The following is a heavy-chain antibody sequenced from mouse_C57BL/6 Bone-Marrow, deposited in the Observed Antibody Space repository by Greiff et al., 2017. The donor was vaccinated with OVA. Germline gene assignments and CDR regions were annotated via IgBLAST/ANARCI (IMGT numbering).Heavy chain of an antibody. CDR1: GFTFSSYA. J-gene: IGHJ2*01. D-gene: IGHD1-1*01. CDR2: ISDGGSYT. CDR3: ARDGGTTDYFDY. Sequence: VQLQQSGGGLVKPGGSLKLSCAASGFTFSSYAMSWVRQTPEKRLEWVATISDGGSYTYYPDNVKGRFTISRDNAKNNLYLQMSHLKSEDTAMYYCARDGGTTDYFDYWGQGTTLTVSS. V-gene: IGHV5-4*01.